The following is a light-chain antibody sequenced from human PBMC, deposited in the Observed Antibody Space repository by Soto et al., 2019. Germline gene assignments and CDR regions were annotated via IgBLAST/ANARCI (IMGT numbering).Light chain of an antibody. Sequence: TQSPSSLSASVGDRITITCRASRDIGNSFLAWYQQKPGQAPRLLIYGASSRATGIPDRFSGSGSGTDFTLTISRLEPEDFAVYYCQQYGSSPRTFGQGTKVDIK. J-gene: IGKJ1*01. V-gene: IGKV3-20*01. CDR2: GAS. CDR1: RDIGNSF. CDR3: QQYGSSPRT.